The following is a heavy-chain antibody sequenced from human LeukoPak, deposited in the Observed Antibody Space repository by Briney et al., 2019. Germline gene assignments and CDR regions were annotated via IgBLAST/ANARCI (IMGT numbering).Heavy chain of an antibody. V-gene: IGHV4-30-4*01. J-gene: IGHJ4*02. CDR3: ARDSGYSYGPFDY. CDR1: GGSISSGDYY. D-gene: IGHD5-18*01. Sequence: SETLSLTCTVSGGSISSGDYYWSWIRQPPGKGLEWIGYIYYNGSTYYNPSLKSRVTISADTSKNQFSLKLSSVTAADTAVYYCARDSGYSYGPFDYWGQGTLVTVSS. CDR2: IYYNGST.